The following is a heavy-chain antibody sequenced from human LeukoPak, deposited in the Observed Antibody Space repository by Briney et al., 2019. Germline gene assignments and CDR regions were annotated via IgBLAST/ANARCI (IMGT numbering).Heavy chain of an antibody. V-gene: IGHV3-30*02. Sequence: PGGSLRLSCAASGSSFISYDIHWVRQAPGKGLEWVAFIPYDGTNKYYADSVKGRFSVSRDNSQNTLYLQMNSLRADDTAVYYCAKVGTYYYDSSGYDYFDYWGQGTLVTVSS. J-gene: IGHJ4*02. CDR3: AKVGTYYYDSSGYDYFDY. CDR2: IPYDGTNK. D-gene: IGHD3-22*01. CDR1: GSSFISYD.